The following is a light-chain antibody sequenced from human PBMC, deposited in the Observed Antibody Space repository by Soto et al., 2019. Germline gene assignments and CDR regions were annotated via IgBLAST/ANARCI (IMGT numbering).Light chain of an antibody. CDR1: QSVSNKY. J-gene: IGKJ1*01. V-gene: IGKV3-20*01. CDR2: GAS. Sequence: EIVLTQSPGTLSLSPGERATLSCTSSQSVSNKYLAWYQQKPGQAPRLLIYGASSRATGIPDRFSGSGSGTDFTLTINRLDPEDFAVYYCQQHNNWPSTFGQGTKVDIK. CDR3: QQHNNWPST.